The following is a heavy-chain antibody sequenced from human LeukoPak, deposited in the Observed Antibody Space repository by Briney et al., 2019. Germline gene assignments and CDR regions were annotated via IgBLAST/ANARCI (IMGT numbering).Heavy chain of an antibody. V-gene: IGHV3-23*01. CDR1: GYTFTAYY. CDR2: ISGSGGST. Sequence: GASVKVSCKASGYTFTAYYMHWVRQAPGQGLEWVSAISGSGGSTYYADSVKGRFTISRDNSKNTLYLQMNSLRAEDTAVYYCASGTSMRAPHDAFDIWGQGTMVTVSS. CDR3: ASGTSMRAPHDAFDI. J-gene: IGHJ3*02. D-gene: IGHD2/OR15-2a*01.